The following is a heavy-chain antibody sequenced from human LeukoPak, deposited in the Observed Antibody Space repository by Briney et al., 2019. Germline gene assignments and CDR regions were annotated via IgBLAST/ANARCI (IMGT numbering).Heavy chain of an antibody. D-gene: IGHD1-26*01. Sequence: PSETLSLTCTVSGGSVSSGNYYWSWIRQPPGKGLEWIGYVYYSGSTDYNPSLKSRVTISVDTSKNQVSLKLSSVTAADTAVYYCARVGARPRRYFDYWGQGTLVTVSS. V-gene: IGHV4-61*01. CDR3: ARVGARPRRYFDY. CDR1: GGSVSSGNYY. CDR2: VYYSGST. J-gene: IGHJ4*02.